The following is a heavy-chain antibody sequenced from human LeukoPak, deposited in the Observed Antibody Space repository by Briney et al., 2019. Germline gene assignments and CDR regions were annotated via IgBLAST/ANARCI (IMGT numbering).Heavy chain of an antibody. CDR2: ISGSGGST. CDR3: AKDTTTGVLLWPYFDY. Sequence: PGGSLRLSCAASGFTFSSYAMSWVRQAPGKGLEWVSAISGSGGSTYYADSVKGRFTISRDNSKNTLYLQMNSLRAEDTAVYYCAKDTTTGVLLWPYFDYWGQGTLVTVSS. J-gene: IGHJ4*02. V-gene: IGHV3-23*01. CDR1: GFTFSSYA. D-gene: IGHD3-10*01.